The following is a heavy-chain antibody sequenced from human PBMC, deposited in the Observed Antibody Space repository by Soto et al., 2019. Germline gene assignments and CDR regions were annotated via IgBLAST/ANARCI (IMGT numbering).Heavy chain of an antibody. V-gene: IGHV3-23*01. CDR1: GLTFSSYA. CDR2: ISYGGGST. D-gene: IGHD3-22*01. CDR3: AKGESYYYDSSGYWNY. J-gene: IGHJ4*02. Sequence: EGQLLESGGGLVQPGGSLRRSCAASGLTFSSYAMNWVRQAPGKGLEWVSGISYGGGSTNYADPVKGRFTISRDNSKNQLYLQMNSLRGEDTAVYYCAKGESYYYDSSGYWNYWGQGTLVNVSS.